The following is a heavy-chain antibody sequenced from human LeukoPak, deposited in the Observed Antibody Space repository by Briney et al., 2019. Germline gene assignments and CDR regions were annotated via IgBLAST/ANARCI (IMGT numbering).Heavy chain of an antibody. CDR3: AREGLNGGNSPY. V-gene: IGHV1-69*04. Sequence: GASVKVSCKASGGTFSSYAISWVRQAPGQGLEWMGRIIPILGMANYAQKFQGRVTITADKSTSTAYMELSSLRSEDTAVYYCAREGLNGGNSPYWGQGTLVTVSS. CDR2: IIPILGMA. J-gene: IGHJ4*02. CDR1: GGTFSSYA. D-gene: IGHD4-23*01.